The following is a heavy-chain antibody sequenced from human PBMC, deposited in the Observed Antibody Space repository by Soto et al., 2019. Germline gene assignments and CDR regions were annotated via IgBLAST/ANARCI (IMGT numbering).Heavy chain of an antibody. J-gene: IGHJ4*02. Sequence: EVQLLESGGGLVQPGGSLRLSCAVSGFTFSSYAMRWVRQAPVKGLEWVSAISGSGGSTYYADSVKGRFTISRDNSKNTLYLQMNRLYYCARRGSGSYYDYWGQGTLVTVSS. CDR2: ISGSGGST. CDR3: YYDY. D-gene: IGHD1-26*01. CDR1: GFTFSSYA. V-gene: IGHV3-23*01.